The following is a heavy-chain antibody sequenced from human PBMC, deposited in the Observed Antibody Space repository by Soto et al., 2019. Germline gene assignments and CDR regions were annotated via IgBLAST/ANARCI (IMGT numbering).Heavy chain of an antibody. D-gene: IGHD6-25*01. CDR2: INPDAGGT. Sequence: QVQLVQSGAEVKKPGASVKVSCKASGYTFTSYYMHWVRLAPGQGLEWMGLINPDAGGTSYAQQFQGRVIMTRDTSTSTVYMEMSSLRSEGMAVYYCAGGGNYFSVDVWGQGTTVTVSS. CDR3: AGGGNYFSVDV. CDR1: GYTFTSYY. V-gene: IGHV1-46*01. J-gene: IGHJ6*02.